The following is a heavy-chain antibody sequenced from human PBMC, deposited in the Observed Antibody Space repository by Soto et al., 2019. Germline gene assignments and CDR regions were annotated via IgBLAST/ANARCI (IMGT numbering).Heavy chain of an antibody. J-gene: IGHJ6*03. Sequence: EVQLLESGGGLVQPGGSLRLSCAASGFSFSSYGMSWVRQAPGKGLEWVSGISGSGDSTRYADSVKGRLTSSRDNSKNTLYLQLTSLRAEDTAVYYCAKEAVRRSSGFNVSYMDVWGKGTTVTVSS. D-gene: IGHD6-25*01. CDR3: AKEAVRRSSGFNVSYMDV. V-gene: IGHV3-23*01. CDR2: ISGSGDST. CDR1: GFSFSSYG.